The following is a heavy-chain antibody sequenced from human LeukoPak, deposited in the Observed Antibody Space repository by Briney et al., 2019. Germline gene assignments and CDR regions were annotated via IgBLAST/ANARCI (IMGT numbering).Heavy chain of an antibody. CDR3: AGGYSGYDPPGWFDP. Sequence: ASVKVSCKASGYTFTGYYMHWVRQAPRQGLEWMGWINPNSGGTNYAQKFQGRVTMTRDTSISTAYMELSRLRSDDTAVYYCAGGYSGYDPPGWFDPWGQGTLVTVSS. CDR2: INPNSGGT. J-gene: IGHJ5*02. CDR1: GYTFTGYY. V-gene: IGHV1-2*02. D-gene: IGHD5-12*01.